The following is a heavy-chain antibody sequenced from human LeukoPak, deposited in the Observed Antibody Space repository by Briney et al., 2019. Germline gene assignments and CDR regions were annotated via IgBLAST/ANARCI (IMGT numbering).Heavy chain of an antibody. J-gene: IGHJ6*02. V-gene: IGHV1-2*02. CDR3: ARDDYGDYGYYYGMDV. CDR1: GYTFTGYY. Sequence: ASVKVSCKASGYTFTGYYMHWVRQAPGQGLEWMGWINPNSGGTNYAQKFQGRVTMTRDTSISTAYMELSRLRSDDTAVYYCARDDYGDYGYYYGMDVWGQGTTVTVSS. CDR2: INPNSGGT. D-gene: IGHD4-17*01.